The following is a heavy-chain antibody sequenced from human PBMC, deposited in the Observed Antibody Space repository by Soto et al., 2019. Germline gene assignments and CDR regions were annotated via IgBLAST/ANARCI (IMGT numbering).Heavy chain of an antibody. CDR1: VFTFSDYY. Sequence: PVGSLRLSCAASVFTFSDYYMSWIRQSPGKGLEWVSYISSSGSTIYYADSVKGRFTISRDNAKNSLYLQMNSLRAEDTAVYYCARDGSVDTAMVKYGEAFDIWGQGTMVTVSS. V-gene: IGHV3-11*01. D-gene: IGHD5-18*01. CDR3: ARDGSVDTAMVKYGEAFDI. CDR2: ISSSGSTI. J-gene: IGHJ3*02.